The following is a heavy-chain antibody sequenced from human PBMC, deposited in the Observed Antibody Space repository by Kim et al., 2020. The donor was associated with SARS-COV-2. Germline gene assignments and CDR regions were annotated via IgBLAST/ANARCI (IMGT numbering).Heavy chain of an antibody. Sequence: GGSLRLSCAASGFTVSSNYMSWVRQAPGKGLEWVSVIYSGGSTYYADSVKGRFTISRDNSKNTLYLQMNSLRAADTAGNYCARDGYSSSWYTGLRYYFD. D-gene: IGHD6-13*01. J-gene: IGHJ4*01. CDR2: IYSGGST. CDR1: GFTVSSNY. V-gene: IGHV3-53*01. CDR3: ARDGYSSSWYTGLRYYFD.